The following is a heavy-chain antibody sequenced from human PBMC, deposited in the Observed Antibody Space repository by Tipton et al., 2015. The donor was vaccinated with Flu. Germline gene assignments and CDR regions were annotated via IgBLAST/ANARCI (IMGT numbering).Heavy chain of an antibody. CDR2: IKQDGNKK. CDR1: GFTFSGYW. D-gene: IGHD3-16*01. CDR3: ARLGLPDY. V-gene: IGHV3-7*01. Sequence: SLRLSCAASGFTFSGYWMSWVRQAPGKGLEWVANIKQDGNKKYYVDSVKGRFTISRDNAKNSLYLQMNSLRAEDTAVYYCARLGLPDYWGQGTLVNVSS. J-gene: IGHJ4*02.